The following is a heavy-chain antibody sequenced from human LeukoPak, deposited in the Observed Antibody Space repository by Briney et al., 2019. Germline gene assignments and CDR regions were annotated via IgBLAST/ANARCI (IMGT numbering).Heavy chain of an antibody. V-gene: IGHV3-23*01. CDR2: IFGSGGSA. CDR3: AKTTVGYSSGRYPGWPVDY. CDR1: GFTFSSYA. D-gene: IGHD6-19*01. J-gene: IGHJ4*02. Sequence: GGSLRLSCAASGFTFSSYAMYWVRQAPGKGLEWVSGIFGSGGSAHYADSVKGRFTIFRDNSKNTVYLQMNSLRAEDTAVYYCAKTTVGYSSGRYPGWPVDYWGQGTQVTVSS.